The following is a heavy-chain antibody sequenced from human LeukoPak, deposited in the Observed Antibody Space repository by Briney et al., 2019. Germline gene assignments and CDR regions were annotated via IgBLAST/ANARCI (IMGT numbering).Heavy chain of an antibody. CDR1: GGSISSGGYY. CDR2: IYHSGST. CDR3: ARAAFDDISSSGEWMGDY. D-gene: IGHD6-6*01. Sequence: PSQTLSLTCTASGGSISSGGYYWSWIRQPPGKGLEWIGYIYHSGSTYYNPSLKSRVTISVDRSKNQFSLKLSSVTAADTAVYYCARAAFDDISSSGEWMGDYWGQGTLVTVSS. J-gene: IGHJ4*02. V-gene: IGHV4-30-2*01.